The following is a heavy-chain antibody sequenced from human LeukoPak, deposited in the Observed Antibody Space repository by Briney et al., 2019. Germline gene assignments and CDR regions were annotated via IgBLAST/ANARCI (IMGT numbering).Heavy chain of an antibody. D-gene: IGHD2-2*01. CDR1: GGSISSYY. CDR3: ARLGVVPAAGAYYYYMDV. V-gene: IGHV4-4*07. J-gene: IGHJ6*03. Sequence: SETLSLTCTVSGGSISSYYWSWIRQPPGKGLEWIGRIYTSGSTNYNPSLKSRVTMSVDTSKNQFSLKLSSVTAADTAVYYCARLGVVPAAGAYYYYMDVWGKGTTVTVSS. CDR2: IYTSGST.